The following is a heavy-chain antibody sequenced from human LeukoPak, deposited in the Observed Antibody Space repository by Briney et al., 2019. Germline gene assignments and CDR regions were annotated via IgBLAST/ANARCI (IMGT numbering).Heavy chain of an antibody. Sequence: GGSLRLSCEVSGLFFSNFAMAGGRQAPGRRREGGLLIMGTSGRTYYAASVKGRFTISRDNAKNSLYLQMNSLRAEDTAVYYCARDGGSYYPDAFDIWGQGTMVTVSS. V-gene: IGHV3-23*01. CDR3: ARDGGSYYPDAFDI. J-gene: IGHJ3*02. D-gene: IGHD1-26*01. CDR1: GLFFSNFA. CDR2: IMGTSGRT.